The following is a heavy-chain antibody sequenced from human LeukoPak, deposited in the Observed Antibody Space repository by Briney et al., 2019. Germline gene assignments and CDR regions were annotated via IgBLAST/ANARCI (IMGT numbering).Heavy chain of an antibody. V-gene: IGHV1-8*01. CDR3: AGDGSGLLYYYGMDV. Sequence: AASVKVSCKASGYTFTSYDINWVRQATGQGLEWMGWMNPNSGNTGYAQKFQGRVTMTRNTSISTAYMELSSLRSEDTAVYYCAGDGSGLLYYYGMDVWGQGTTVTVSS. CDR2: MNPNSGNT. J-gene: IGHJ6*02. D-gene: IGHD3-10*01. CDR1: GYTFTSYD.